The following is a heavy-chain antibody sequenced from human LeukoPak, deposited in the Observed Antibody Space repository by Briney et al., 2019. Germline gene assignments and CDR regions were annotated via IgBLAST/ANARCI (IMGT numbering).Heavy chain of an antibody. Sequence: ASVKVSCKVSGYTLTELSMHWVRQAPGKGLEWMGGFDPEDGETIYAQKFQGRATMTEDTSTDTAYMELSSLRSEDTAVYYCATDIAARPGLFDYWGQGTLVTVSS. D-gene: IGHD6-6*01. J-gene: IGHJ4*02. CDR3: ATDIAARPGLFDY. CDR1: GYTLTELS. V-gene: IGHV1-24*01. CDR2: FDPEDGET.